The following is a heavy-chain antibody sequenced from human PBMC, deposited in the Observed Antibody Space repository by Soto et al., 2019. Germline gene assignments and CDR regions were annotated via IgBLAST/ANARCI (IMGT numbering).Heavy chain of an antibody. D-gene: IGHD6-13*01. J-gene: IGHJ6*02. CDR2: IYYSGST. CDR3: ARVRVCSSSWTGRNGVDV. Sequence: QVQLQESGPGLVKPSQTLSLTCTVSGGSISSGGYYWSWIRQHPGKGLEWIGYIYYSGSTYYNPSLKSRVTISVDTSTNQVPLQLRSVTAADTAVYYCARVRVCSSSWTGRNGVDVWGQGTTGTGSS. V-gene: IGHV4-31*03. CDR1: GGSISSGGYY.